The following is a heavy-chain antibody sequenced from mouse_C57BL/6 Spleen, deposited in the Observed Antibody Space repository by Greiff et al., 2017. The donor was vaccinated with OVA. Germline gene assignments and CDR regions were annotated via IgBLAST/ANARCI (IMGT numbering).Heavy chain of an antibody. D-gene: IGHD4-1*01. V-gene: IGHV1-50*01. CDR3: ARRPNWDV. CDR1: GYTFTSYW. CDR2: IDPSDSYT. Sequence: QVHVKQPGAELVKPGASVKLSCKASGYTFTSYWMQWVKQRPGQGLEWIGEIDPSDSYTNYNQKFKGKATLTVDTSSSTAYMQLSSLTSEDSAVYYCARRPNWDVWGTGTTVTVSS. J-gene: IGHJ1*03.